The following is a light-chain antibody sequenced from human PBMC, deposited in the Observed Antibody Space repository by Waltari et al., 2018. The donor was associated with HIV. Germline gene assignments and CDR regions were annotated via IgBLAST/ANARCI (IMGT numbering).Light chain of an antibody. CDR2: GAS. CDR3: LQYREAPRT. V-gene: IGKV3-20*01. CDR1: RSLGCGI. Sequence: TQSADTIYLSLGDNATLSCSDSRSLGCGIFRTIFFRANNLAWYQQRPGQAPRLLICGASTRGNGAPDRFRGTESEADFTHDSNGLELEGFATYYCLQYREAPRTFGQGTKV. J-gene: IGKJ1*01.